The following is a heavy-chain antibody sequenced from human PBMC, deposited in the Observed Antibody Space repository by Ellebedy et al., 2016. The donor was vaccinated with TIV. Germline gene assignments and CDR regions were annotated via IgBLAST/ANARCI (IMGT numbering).Heavy chain of an antibody. Sequence: GESLKISCKGSGYSFTSYWIGWVRQMPGKGLEWMGIIYPGDSDTRYSPSFQGQVTISADKSISTAYLQWSSLKASDTAMYYCARGPYDSSGYYYDYFDYWGQGTLVTVSS. J-gene: IGHJ4*02. CDR1: GYSFTSYW. D-gene: IGHD3-22*01. CDR3: ARGPYDSSGYYYDYFDY. V-gene: IGHV5-51*01. CDR2: IYPGDSDT.